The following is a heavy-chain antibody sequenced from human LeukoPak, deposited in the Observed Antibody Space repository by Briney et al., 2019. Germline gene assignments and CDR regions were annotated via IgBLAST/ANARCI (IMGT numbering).Heavy chain of an antibody. CDR3: AKAYYDFWSGYFPFDY. D-gene: IGHD3-3*01. CDR2: ISYDGSNK. CDR1: GFTFSTYG. V-gene: IGHV3-30*18. J-gene: IGHJ4*02. Sequence: QPGRSLRLSCAASGFTFSTYGMHWVRQAPGKGLEWVALISYDGSNKYYADSVKGRFTISRDNSKNTLYLQMNSLRAEDTAVYYCAKAYYDFWSGYFPFDYWGQGTLVTVSS.